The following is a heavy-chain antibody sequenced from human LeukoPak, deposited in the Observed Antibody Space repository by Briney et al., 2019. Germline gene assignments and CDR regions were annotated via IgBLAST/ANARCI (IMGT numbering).Heavy chain of an antibody. V-gene: IGHV1-2*06. CDR3: ARDGYGDYVCDY. CDR2: INPNSGGT. CDR1: GYTFTGYY. D-gene: IGHD4-17*01. Sequence: ASVKVSCKASGYTFTGYYMHWVRQAPGQGLEWMGRINPNSGGTSYAQKFHGRVTMTRDTSISTAYMELSRLRSDDTAVYYCARDGYGDYVCDYWGQGTLVTVSS. J-gene: IGHJ4*02.